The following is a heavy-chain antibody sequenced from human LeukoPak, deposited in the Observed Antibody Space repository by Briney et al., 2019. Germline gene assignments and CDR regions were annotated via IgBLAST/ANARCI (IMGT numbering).Heavy chain of an antibody. D-gene: IGHD3-10*01. CDR1: GGSMSSYY. CDR2: IYTSGST. J-gene: IGHJ4*01. CDR3: AREAITMVREEPFDY. V-gene: IGHV4-4*07. Sequence: SETLSLTCTVSGGSMSSYYWSWIRQPAGKGLEWIGRIYTSGSTNYNPSLKSRVTMSVDTPKNQFSLKLTSVTAADTAVYYCAREAITMVREEPFDYWGHGSLVTVSS.